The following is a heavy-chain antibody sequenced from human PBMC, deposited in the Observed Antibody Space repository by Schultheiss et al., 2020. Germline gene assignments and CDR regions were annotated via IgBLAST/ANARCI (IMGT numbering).Heavy chain of an antibody. J-gene: IGHJ6*02. V-gene: IGHV4-61*02. CDR3: ARIDPYYYYGMDD. Sequence: LRLSCTVSGDSIISGGYYWNWIRQPAGKGLEWIGRIYTSGSTNYNPSLRSRITISLDTSKNQFSLRLTSVTAADTAVYYCARIDPYYYYGMDDWGRGTTVTVSS. CDR2: IYTSGST. CDR1: GDSIISGGYY.